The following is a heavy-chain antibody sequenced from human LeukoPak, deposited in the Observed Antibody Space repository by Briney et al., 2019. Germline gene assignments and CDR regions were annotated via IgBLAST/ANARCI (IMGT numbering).Heavy chain of an antibody. CDR2: ISYDGSNK. V-gene: IGHV3-30-3*01. Sequence: PGRSLRLSCAASGFTFSSYAMHWVRQAPGKGLEWVAVISYDGSNKYYADSVKGRFTISRDNSKNTLYLQMNSLKIEDTAVYFCSWEQDASFGRHLENWGQGTLVTVSS. J-gene: IGHJ4*02. CDR3: SWEQDASFGRHLEN. CDR1: GFTFSSYA. D-gene: IGHD1/OR15-1a*01.